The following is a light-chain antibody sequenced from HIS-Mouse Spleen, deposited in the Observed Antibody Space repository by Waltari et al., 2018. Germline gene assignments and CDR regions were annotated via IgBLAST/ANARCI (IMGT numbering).Light chain of an antibody. J-gene: IGKJ1*01. Sequence: DIQMTQSPSTLSASVGDRVTITCRASQSISSWLAWYQKKPGKAPKLLIYKASSLESGVPSSFSGSGSGTEFTLTLSSLQPDDFATYYCQQYNSYTWTFGQGTKVEIK. CDR2: KAS. V-gene: IGKV1-5*03. CDR1: QSISSW. CDR3: QQYNSYTWT.